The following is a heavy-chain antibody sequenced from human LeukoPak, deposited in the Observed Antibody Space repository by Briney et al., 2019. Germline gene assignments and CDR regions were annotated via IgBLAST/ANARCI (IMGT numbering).Heavy chain of an antibody. CDR3: ARENDTSGFSASGFDS. D-gene: IGHD3-22*01. CDR2: IYYTGST. Sequence: SETLSLTCTVSGGSISGYYWNWIRQPPGKGLEWIGYIYYTGSTNYNPSLKSRVTISVDTSKNQFSLELSSVTAADTAVYYCARENDTSGFSASGFDSWGQGTLVTVSS. CDR1: GGSISGYY. J-gene: IGHJ4*02. V-gene: IGHV4-59*01.